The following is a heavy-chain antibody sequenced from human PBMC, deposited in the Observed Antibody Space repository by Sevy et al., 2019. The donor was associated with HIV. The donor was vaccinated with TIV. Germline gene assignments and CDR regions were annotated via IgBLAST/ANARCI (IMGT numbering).Heavy chain of an antibody. D-gene: IGHD4-17*01. CDR2: ISNSGSTI. J-gene: IGHJ4*02. Sequence: GGSLRLSCTASGFTFSSYEMNWVRQAPGKGLEWVSYISNSGSTIHYSDSVKGRFTISRDNAKNSLYLQMISLRAEDMAVYYCARDLPPSATTVPHFDYWGRGTLVTVSS. CDR1: GFTFSSYE. CDR3: ARDLPPSATTVPHFDY. V-gene: IGHV3-48*03.